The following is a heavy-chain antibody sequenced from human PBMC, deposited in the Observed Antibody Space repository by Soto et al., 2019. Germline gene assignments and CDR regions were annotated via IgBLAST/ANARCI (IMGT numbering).Heavy chain of an antibody. CDR3: TIRDGYSLDY. Sequence: GGSLRLFCAASGFTFSGSAMHWVRQASGKGLEWVGRIRSKANSYATAYAASVKGRFTISRDDSKNTAYLQMNSLKTEDTAVYYCTIRDGYSLDYWGQGTLVTVSS. D-gene: IGHD4-4*01. V-gene: IGHV3-73*01. J-gene: IGHJ4*02. CDR2: IRSKANSYAT. CDR1: GFTFSGSA.